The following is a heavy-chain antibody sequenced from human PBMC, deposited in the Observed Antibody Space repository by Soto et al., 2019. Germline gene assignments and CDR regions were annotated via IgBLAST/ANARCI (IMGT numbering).Heavy chain of an antibody. CDR2: INAGYGNT. Sequence: QVHLVQSGAEVRKPGASVKVSCKASGYTFSSYAMHWVRQAPAQRLEWMGWINAGYGNTKSSQKFQDRVTISRDTSASTAYMELTSLRSEDTAVYYCARDTGDGTFDFWGQGTLVTVSS. CDR1: GYTFSSYA. J-gene: IGHJ4*02. V-gene: IGHV1-3*01. D-gene: IGHD7-27*01. CDR3: ARDTGDGTFDF.